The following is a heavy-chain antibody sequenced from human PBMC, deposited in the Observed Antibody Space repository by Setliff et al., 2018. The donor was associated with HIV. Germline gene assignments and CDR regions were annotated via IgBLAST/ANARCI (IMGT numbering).Heavy chain of an antibody. J-gene: IGHJ3*02. CDR3: ARYASYTSDWREAFDI. CDR2: ISDYTGNT. Sequence: GASVKVSCKASGYTFSSHGITWVRQVPGQGLEWMGWISDYTGNTNCAQKFQARVTMTIDSSTTTAYMELRSLRADDTALYYCARYASYTSDWREAFDIWGQGTMVTVSS. V-gene: IGHV1-18*01. D-gene: IGHD6-19*01. CDR1: GYTFSSHG.